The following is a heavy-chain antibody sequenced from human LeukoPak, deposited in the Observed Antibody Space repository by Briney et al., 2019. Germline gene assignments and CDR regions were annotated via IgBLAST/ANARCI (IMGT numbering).Heavy chain of an antibody. CDR2: IYYSGST. J-gene: IGHJ5*02. CDR1: GGSISSSSYY. V-gene: IGHV4-39*01. Sequence: SETLSLTCTVSGGSISSSSYYWGWIRQPPGKGLEWIGSIYYSGSTYYNPSLKSRVTISVDTSKNQFSLKLSSVTAADTAVYYCARGGSWFDPWGQGIRVTVSS. CDR3: ARGGSWFDP. D-gene: IGHD1-26*01.